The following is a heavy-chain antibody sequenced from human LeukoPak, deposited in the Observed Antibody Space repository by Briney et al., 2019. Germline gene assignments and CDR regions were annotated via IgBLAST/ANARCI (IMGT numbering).Heavy chain of an antibody. Sequence: GGSLRLSCAASGFTFSTYGVHWVRQAPGKGLEWVAVVSYDGSHKYYADSVKRRVTISRDNSMHTLYLQMNSLSPEDTAVYYCAKGMATTTWLLEYWGQGTLVTVSS. J-gene: IGHJ4*02. V-gene: IGHV3-30*18. CDR1: GFTFSTYG. D-gene: IGHD5-24*01. CDR3: AKGMATTTWLLEY. CDR2: VSYDGSHK.